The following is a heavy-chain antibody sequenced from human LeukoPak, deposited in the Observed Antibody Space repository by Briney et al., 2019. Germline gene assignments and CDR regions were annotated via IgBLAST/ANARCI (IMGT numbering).Heavy chain of an antibody. V-gene: IGHV4-59*11. J-gene: IGHJ6*03. CDR1: GFMSNHF. D-gene: IGHD6-13*01. CDR2: IYDSGAT. CDR3: ARVWGSSWYYYYMDV. Sequence: SETLSLTCTAFGFMSNHFWSWFRQPPGKGLEWIGYIYDSGATDYNPSLKSRVTISVDTSKNQFSLKLSSVTAADTAVYYCARVWGSSWYYYYMDVWGKGTTVTVSS.